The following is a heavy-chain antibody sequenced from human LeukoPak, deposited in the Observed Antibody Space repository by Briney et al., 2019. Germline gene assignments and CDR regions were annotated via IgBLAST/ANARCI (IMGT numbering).Heavy chain of an antibody. D-gene: IGHD3-16*02. V-gene: IGHV3-7*01. CDR2: IKQDGSEK. J-gene: IGHJ4*02. Sequence: GRSLRLSCAASGFTFSSYWMSWVRQAPGKGLEWVANIKQDGSEKYYVDSVKGRFTISRDNAKNSLYLQMNSLRAEDTAVYYCARYYYDYVWGSYRYTGYFDYWGQGTLVTVSS. CDR1: GFTFSSYW. CDR3: ARYYYDYVWGSYRYTGYFDY.